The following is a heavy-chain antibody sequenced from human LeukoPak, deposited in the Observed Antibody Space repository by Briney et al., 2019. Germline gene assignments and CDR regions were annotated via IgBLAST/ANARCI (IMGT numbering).Heavy chain of an antibody. D-gene: IGHD2-2*01. CDR1: GFTFSSYA. CDR3: AKEEYCSRTSCFWDGFDI. V-gene: IGHV3-23*01. Sequence: GGSLRLSCAASGFTFSSYAMSWVRQAPGKGLEWVSGISGSGGSTYYADSVKGRFTIFRDNSKNTLYLQMNSLRAEDTAVYYCAKEEYCSRTSCFWDGFDIWGQGTMVTVSS. J-gene: IGHJ3*02. CDR2: ISGSGGST.